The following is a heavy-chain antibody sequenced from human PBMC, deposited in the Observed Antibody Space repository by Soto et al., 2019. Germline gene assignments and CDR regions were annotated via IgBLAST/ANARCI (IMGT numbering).Heavy chain of an antibody. V-gene: IGHV1-69*12. Sequence: QVQLVQSGAEVTKPGSSVKVSCKASGGTFSSYAISWVRQAPGQGLEWMGGIIPIFGTANYAQKFQGRVTITADESTSTAEMELSSLRSEDTAVYYCARGRTAAADPPYYYYGMDVWGQGTTVTVSS. CDR3: ARGRTAAADPPYYYYGMDV. CDR2: IIPIFGTA. J-gene: IGHJ6*02. D-gene: IGHD6-13*01. CDR1: GGTFSSYA.